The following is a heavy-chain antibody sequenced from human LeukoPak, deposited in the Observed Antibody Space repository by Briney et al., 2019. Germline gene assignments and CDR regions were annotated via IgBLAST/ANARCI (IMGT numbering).Heavy chain of an antibody. CDR1: GFTFSSYW. Sequence: PGGSLRLSCAASGFTFSSYWMHWVRQAPGKGLLWVSRINSDGSITNYADSVKGRFTISRDNAKNTLYLQTNSLRAEDTAVYYCARVNYMDVWGKGTTVTVSS. CDR2: INSDGSIT. V-gene: IGHV3-74*01. CDR3: ARVNYMDV. J-gene: IGHJ6*03.